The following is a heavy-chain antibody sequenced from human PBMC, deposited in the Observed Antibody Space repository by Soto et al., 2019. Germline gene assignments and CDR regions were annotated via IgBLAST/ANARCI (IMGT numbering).Heavy chain of an antibody. D-gene: IGHD3-16*02. CDR1: GGSITSANYY. CDR3: ARMGLHLGELSRNWFDP. V-gene: IGHV4-31*03. Sequence: QVQLQESGPGLVKPSQTLSLSCSISGGSITSANYYWTWIRLFPGKGLEWIGYIYSSGTTHYNPSLKSRATISLHTSNNQFSPEVKSATAADTAVYYCARMGLHLGELSRNWFDPWGQGSLVTVSS. J-gene: IGHJ5*02. CDR2: IYSSGTT.